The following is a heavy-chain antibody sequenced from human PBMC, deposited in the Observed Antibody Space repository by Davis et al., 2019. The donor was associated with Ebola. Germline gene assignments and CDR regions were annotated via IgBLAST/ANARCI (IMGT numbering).Heavy chain of an antibody. Sequence: GESLKISCAASGFTFSSYGMHWVRQAPGKGLEWVAFIRYDGSNKYYADSVKGRFTISRDNSKNTLYLQMNSLGTEDTAVYYCAKEWPGFDYWGQGTRVTVSS. CDR3: AKEWPGFDY. CDR2: IRYDGSNK. CDR1: GFTFSSYG. V-gene: IGHV3-30*02. J-gene: IGHJ4*02. D-gene: IGHD5-24*01.